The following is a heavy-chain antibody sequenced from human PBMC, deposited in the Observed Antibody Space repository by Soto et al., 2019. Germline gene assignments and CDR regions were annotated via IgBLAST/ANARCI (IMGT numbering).Heavy chain of an antibody. CDR1: GFTFSSYA. CDR3: ARAQPTYSSSHFVY. Sequence: EVQLLESGGDLVQPGGSLRLSCAASGFTFSSYAMSWVRQAPGKGLEWVSTISGRGDDTYYTDSVKGRFTISRDNSKNTQYVHMNRLRAAYTAVYYWARAQPTYSSSHFVYWGKGTLVTVSS. J-gene: IGHJ4*02. V-gene: IGHV3-23*01. CDR2: ISGRGDDT. D-gene: IGHD3-22*01.